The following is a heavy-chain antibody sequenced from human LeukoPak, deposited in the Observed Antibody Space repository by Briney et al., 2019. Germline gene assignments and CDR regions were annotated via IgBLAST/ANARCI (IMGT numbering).Heavy chain of an antibody. CDR2: IYYSGST. V-gene: IGHV4-59*08. Sequence: SETLSLTCTVSGGSISSYYWSWIRQPPGKGLEWTGYIYYSGSTNYNPSLKSRVTISVDTSKNQFSLKLSSVTAADTAVYYCARHGPRYFDWLLSDAFDIWGQGTMVTVSS. CDR3: ARHGPRYFDWLLSDAFDI. CDR1: GGSISSYY. J-gene: IGHJ3*02. D-gene: IGHD3-9*01.